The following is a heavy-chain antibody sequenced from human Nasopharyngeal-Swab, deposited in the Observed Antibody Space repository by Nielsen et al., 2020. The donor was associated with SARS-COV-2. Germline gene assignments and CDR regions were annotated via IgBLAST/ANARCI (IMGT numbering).Heavy chain of an antibody. J-gene: IGHJ6*03. CDR3: ARGQDAYYYMDV. V-gene: IGHV4-34*01. CDR1: GFSFRGYY. Sequence: SETLSLTCAVSGFSFRGYYWSWIRQTPGKGLEWIGEINDRGSGNYNPSLRSRVTISAGTSNIQFSLKLNSVTAADTAVYYCARGQDAYYYMDVWGEGTTVTVSS. D-gene: IGHD2-15*01. CDR2: INDRGSG.